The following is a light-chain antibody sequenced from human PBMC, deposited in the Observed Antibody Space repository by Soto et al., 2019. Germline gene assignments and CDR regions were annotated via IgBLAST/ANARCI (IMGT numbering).Light chain of an antibody. J-gene: IGKJ2*01. Sequence: EIVLTQSPGTLSLSPGEGAILSCRASQSVNSNYVAWYQQKPGQAPRLLIYGAYSRATGVPNRFSGSGSGTDFTITISSLEPEDFAVYYCHQYGLAPRHPFGQGTKLEIK. CDR3: HQYGLAPRHP. V-gene: IGKV3-20*01. CDR2: GAY. CDR1: QSVNSNY.